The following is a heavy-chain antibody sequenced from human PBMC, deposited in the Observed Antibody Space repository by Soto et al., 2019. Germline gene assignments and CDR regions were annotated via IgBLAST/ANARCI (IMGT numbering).Heavy chain of an antibody. D-gene: IGHD1-1*01. CDR3: ARPLGPANWNDHHRQDYYYGMDV. Sequence: ASVKVSCKASGYTFTGYYMHWVRQAPGQGLEWMGWINPNSGGTNYAQKFQGRVTMNRDTSISTAYMALSRLRSDDTAVYYCARPLGPANWNDHHRQDYYYGMDVWDQGTTVTVSS. V-gene: IGHV1-2*02. J-gene: IGHJ6*02. CDR2: INPNSGGT. CDR1: GYTFTGYY.